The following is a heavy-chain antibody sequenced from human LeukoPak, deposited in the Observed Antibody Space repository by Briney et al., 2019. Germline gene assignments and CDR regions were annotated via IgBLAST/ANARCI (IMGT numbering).Heavy chain of an antibody. CDR2: IIPIFGTA. Sequence: SVKVSCKASGGTFSSYAISWVRQAPGQGLEWMGGIIPIFGTANYAQKFQGRVTITTDGSTSTAYMELSSLRSEDTAVYYCARGPPTLTGTSGTDYWGQGTLVTVSS. D-gene: IGHD1-7*01. CDR1: GGTFSSYA. V-gene: IGHV1-69*05. CDR3: ARGPPTLTGTSGTDY. J-gene: IGHJ4*02.